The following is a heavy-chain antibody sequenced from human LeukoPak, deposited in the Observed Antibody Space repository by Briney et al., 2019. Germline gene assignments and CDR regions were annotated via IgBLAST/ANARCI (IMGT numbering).Heavy chain of an antibody. CDR1: GYTXSSYY. CDR2: INPSGGST. Sequence: ASVKVSCKASGYTXSSYYMHGVRQAPGQGLEWMGIINPSGGSTTYAQKFQARVTVTSDTSTSTGYMELSSLRSEDTAVYYCARQSVRPGASPLFDYWGQGTLVTVSS. CDR3: ARQSVRPGASPLFDY. J-gene: IGHJ4*02. D-gene: IGHD1-14*01. V-gene: IGHV1-46*01.